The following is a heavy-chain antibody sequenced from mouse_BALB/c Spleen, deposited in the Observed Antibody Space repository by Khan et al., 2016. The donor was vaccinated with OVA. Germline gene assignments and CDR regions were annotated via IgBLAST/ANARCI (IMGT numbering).Heavy chain of an antibody. V-gene: IGHV1S135*01. CDR2: IDPFSGGT. D-gene: IGHD2-2*01. J-gene: IGHJ3*01. CDR1: GYSFTSYY. Sequence: MQLEESGPELMKPGASVKISCKASGYSFTSYYIHWVMQSHGTSLEWIGYIDPFSGGTTYNQKFKGKATLTVGKSSSTAYIHLTNLTSEDSAVYYGTRHGYVAWFSYWGQGTLVTGFA. CDR3: TRHGYVAWFSY.